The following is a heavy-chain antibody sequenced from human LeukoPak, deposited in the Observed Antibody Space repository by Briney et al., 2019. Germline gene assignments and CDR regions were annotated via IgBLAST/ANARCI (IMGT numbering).Heavy chain of an antibody. Sequence: PGGSLRLSCAASGFTVSSNYMNWVRQAPKKGLEWVSVIYSGGGTYYADSVKGRLTISRDNSKNTLYLRMNSLRAEDTAVYYCAKGPKQLLVGSRGYYFDYWGQGTLVTVSS. CDR1: GFTVSSNY. D-gene: IGHD6-13*01. CDR2: IYSGGGT. J-gene: IGHJ4*02. CDR3: AKGPKQLLVGSRGYYFDY. V-gene: IGHV3-66*01.